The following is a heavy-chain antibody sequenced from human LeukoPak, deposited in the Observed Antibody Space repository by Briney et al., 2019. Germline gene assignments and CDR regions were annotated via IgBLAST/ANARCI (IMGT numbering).Heavy chain of an antibody. CDR1: GGTLSSYT. V-gene: IGHV1-69*04. D-gene: IGHD3-3*01. CDR3: ARDLEDYDFWSGYYTGDY. J-gene: IGHJ4*02. Sequence: SVKVSCKASGGTLSSYTISWVRQAPGQGLEWMGRIIPILGIANYAQKFQGRVTITADKSTSTAYMELSSLRSEDTAVYYCARDLEDYDFWSGYYTGDYWGQGTLVTVSS. CDR2: IIPILGIA.